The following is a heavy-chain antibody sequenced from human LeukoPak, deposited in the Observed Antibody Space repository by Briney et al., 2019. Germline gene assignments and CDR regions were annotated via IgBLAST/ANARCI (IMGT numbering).Heavy chain of an antibody. D-gene: IGHD6-6*01. CDR2: INPNSGGT. V-gene: IGHV1-2*02. CDR3: ARIDRNYSTSSSSPATFYFDY. J-gene: IGHJ4*02. Sequence: GASVKVSCKASGYTFTGYYIYWVRQAPGQGLEWMGWINPNSGGTNYAQKFQGRVTMTRDTSINTAYMELSRLRSDDTAVYYCARIDRNYSTSSSSPATFYFDYWGQGTLVTVSS. CDR1: GYTFTGYY.